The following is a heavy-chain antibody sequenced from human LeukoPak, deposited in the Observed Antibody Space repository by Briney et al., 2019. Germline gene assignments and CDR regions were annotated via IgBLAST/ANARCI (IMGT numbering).Heavy chain of an antibody. D-gene: IGHD6-6*01. V-gene: IGHV3-23*01. CDR1: GFTLRNYA. CDR2: ADGSGAST. Sequence: GGSLRLSCTASGFTLRNYAMSWVRQAPGKGLVWISAADGSGASTYYADSVRGRFTVSRDNSKNTLYLQMNSLRAEDTAVYYCAKDRPNGFDYRGQGTLVSVSS. J-gene: IGHJ4*02. CDR3: AKDRPNGFDY.